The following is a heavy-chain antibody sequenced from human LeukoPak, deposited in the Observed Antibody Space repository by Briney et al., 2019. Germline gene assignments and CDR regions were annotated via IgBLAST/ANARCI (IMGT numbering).Heavy chain of an antibody. D-gene: IGHD3-10*01. J-gene: IGHJ4*02. Sequence: SETLSLTCTVSGGSISSSSYYWGWIRQPPGKGLEWIGYIYYSGSTYYNPSLKSRVTISVDTSKNQFSLKLSSVTAADTAVYYCARTRPLRGSGSYYRVPAGGGFDYWGQGTLVTVSS. V-gene: IGHV4-30-4*08. CDR1: GGSISSSSYY. CDR3: ARTRPLRGSGSYYRVPAGGGFDY. CDR2: IYYSGST.